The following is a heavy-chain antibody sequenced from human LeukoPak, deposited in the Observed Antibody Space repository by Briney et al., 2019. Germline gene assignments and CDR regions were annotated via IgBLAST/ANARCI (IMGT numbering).Heavy chain of an antibody. V-gene: IGHV4-59*01. CDR2: IYYTGST. CDR1: GGSISGYY. D-gene: IGHD5-24*01. CDR3: ARFDRDGYNLDY. J-gene: IGHJ4*02. Sequence: SETLSLTCTVSGGSISGYYWTWIRQPPGKGLEWIGDIYYTGSTNYNPSLKSRVTISVDTSKNQFSLNLSSVTAADTALYYCARFDRDGYNLDYWGQGTLVTVSS.